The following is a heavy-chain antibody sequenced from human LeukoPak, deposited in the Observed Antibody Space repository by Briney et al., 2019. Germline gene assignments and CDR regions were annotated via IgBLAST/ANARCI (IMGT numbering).Heavy chain of an antibody. CDR2: ISLSSASI. V-gene: IGHV3-21*01. D-gene: IGHD3-22*01. Sequence: KTGGSLRLSCAASGFAFSTYSMNWVRQPPGKGLEWVASISLSSASIYYADSVKGRFTISRDNAKNSLHLQMDSLRAEDTAVYYCTKHITTDATTPFYYGMDIWAQGTTVTVSS. CDR3: TKHITTDATTPFYYGMDI. J-gene: IGHJ6*01. CDR1: GFAFSTYS.